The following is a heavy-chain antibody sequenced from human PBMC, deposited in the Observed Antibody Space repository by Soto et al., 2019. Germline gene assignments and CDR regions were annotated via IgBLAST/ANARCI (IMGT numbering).Heavy chain of an antibody. CDR1: GFTFSSYR. J-gene: IGHJ6*02. CDR2: ISSSSSYI. V-gene: IGHV3-21*01. Sequence: PGVSLRLSCAASGFTFSSYRMHWDRQAPGKGLEWVSSISSSSSYIYYADSVKGRFTISRDNAKNSRYPQMNSLRAEDTAVYYCARVQVRGPGMDVWGQGTTVTVSS. CDR3: ARVQVRGPGMDV.